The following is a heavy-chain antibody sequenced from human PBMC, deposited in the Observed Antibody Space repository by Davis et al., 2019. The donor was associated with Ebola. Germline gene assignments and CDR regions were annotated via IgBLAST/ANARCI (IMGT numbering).Heavy chain of an antibody. V-gene: IGHV4-59*11. Sequence: SETLSLTCTVSGGSINYHYWSWIRQPPGKGLEWIGYIYYSGSTKYNPSLKSRVTISVDTSKNQFSLKLSSVTAADTAVYYCARGTNSLYYWGQGTLVTVSS. J-gene: IGHJ4*02. CDR3: ARGTNSLYY. D-gene: IGHD4/OR15-4a*01. CDR1: GGSINYHY. CDR2: IYYSGST.